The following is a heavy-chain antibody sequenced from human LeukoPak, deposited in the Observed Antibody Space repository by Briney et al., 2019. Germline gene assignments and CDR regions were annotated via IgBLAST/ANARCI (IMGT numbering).Heavy chain of an antibody. D-gene: IGHD2-2*01. CDR2: ISYSGTT. Sequence: PSETLSLTCTVYGGSISDTDYYWGWMRQSPGKGLEWIGSISYSGTTYYNPSLKSGVTLSADRSKNQFSLKLYSVTAADTAVYYCARHKRSGTTFYYYNMDVWGKGTTATISS. CDR1: GGSISDTDYY. J-gene: IGHJ6*03. CDR3: ARHKRSGTTFYYYNMDV. V-gene: IGHV4-39*01.